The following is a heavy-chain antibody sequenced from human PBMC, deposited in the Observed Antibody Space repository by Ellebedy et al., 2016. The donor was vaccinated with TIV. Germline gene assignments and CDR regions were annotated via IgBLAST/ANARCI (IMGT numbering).Heavy chain of an antibody. Sequence: GESLKISCAASGFTFSTYAMSWVRRAPGKGLEWVSVMSGTGGRGSTYYADSMKGRFTISRDNSKNTLLLQMNSLRAEDTAIYYCARDFHLTGGSFLYVDYWGQGTLVTVSS. D-gene: IGHD2-2*02. CDR3: ARDFHLTGGSFLYVDY. CDR1: GFTFSTYA. J-gene: IGHJ4*02. V-gene: IGHV3-23*01. CDR2: MSGTGGRGST.